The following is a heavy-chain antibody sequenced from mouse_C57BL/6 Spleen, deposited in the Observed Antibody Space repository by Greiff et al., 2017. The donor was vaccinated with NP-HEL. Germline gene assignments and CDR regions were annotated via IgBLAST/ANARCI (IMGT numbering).Heavy chain of an antibody. CDR1: GYTFTSYW. V-gene: IGHV1-50*01. D-gene: IGHD1-1*01. CDR2: IDPSDSYT. CDR3: ARGVFITTVVAFDY. Sequence: QVQLQQPGAELVKPGASVKLSCKASGYTFTSYWMQWVKQRPGQGLEWIGEIDPSDSYTNYNQKFKGKATLTVDTFSSTAYMQLSSLTSEDSAVYYCARGVFITTVVAFDYWGQGTTLTVSS. J-gene: IGHJ2*01.